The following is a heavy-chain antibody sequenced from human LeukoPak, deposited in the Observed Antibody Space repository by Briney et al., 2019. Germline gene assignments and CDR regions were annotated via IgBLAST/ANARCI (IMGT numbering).Heavy chain of an antibody. V-gene: IGHV4-59*01. Sequence: SETLSLTCTVSGGSFSSYYWSWIRQPPGKGLEWIGYIYYSGSTNYNPSLKSRVTISVDTSKNQFSLKLSSVTAADTAVYYCARELTYYDFWSGYYGFDYWGQGTLVTVSS. CDR3: ARELTYYDFWSGYYGFDY. J-gene: IGHJ4*02. CDR1: GGSFSSYY. CDR2: IYYSGST. D-gene: IGHD3-3*01.